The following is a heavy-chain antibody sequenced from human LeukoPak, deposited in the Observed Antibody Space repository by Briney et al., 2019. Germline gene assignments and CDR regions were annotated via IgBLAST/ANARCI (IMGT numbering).Heavy chain of an antibody. V-gene: IGHV3-23*01. Sequence: PGGSLRLSCAASGFTFSSYAMSWVRQAPGKGLEWVSAISGSGGSTYYADSVKGRFTISRDNSKNTLYPQMNSLRAEDTAVYYCAKDNRDIVATIDYWGQGTLVTVSS. CDR3: AKDNRDIVATIDY. J-gene: IGHJ4*02. CDR1: GFTFSSYA. CDR2: ISGSGGST. D-gene: IGHD5-12*01.